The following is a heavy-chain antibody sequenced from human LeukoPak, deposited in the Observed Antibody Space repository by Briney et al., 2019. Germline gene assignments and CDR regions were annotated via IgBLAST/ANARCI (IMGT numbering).Heavy chain of an antibody. CDR3: ARDGAYCGGDCCFPGTDY. CDR1: GFTFSSYW. CDR2: IKQDGSEK. Sequence: GGSLRLSCAASGFTFSSYWMSWVRQAPGKGLEWVANIKQDGSEKYYVDSVKGRFTISRDNAKNSLYLQMNSLRAEDTAVYYCARDGAYCGGDCCFPGTDYWGQGTLVTVSS. D-gene: IGHD2-21*02. J-gene: IGHJ4*02. V-gene: IGHV3-7*01.